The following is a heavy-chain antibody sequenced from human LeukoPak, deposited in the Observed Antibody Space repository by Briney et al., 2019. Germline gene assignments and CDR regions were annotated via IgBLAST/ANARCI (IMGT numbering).Heavy chain of an antibody. V-gene: IGHV4-59*01. CDR1: GGSISTYY. Sequence: ASETLSLTCAVSGGSISTYYWNWVRQPPGKGLEWIGYIHYSGSTNYTPSLKSRVTISVDTSKNQFSLKLTSVTAPDTALYYCARDLGGSAYHPWYFHLWAHGTLLTVSS. CDR2: IHYSGST. CDR3: ARDLGGSAYHPWYFHL. J-gene: IGHJ2*01.